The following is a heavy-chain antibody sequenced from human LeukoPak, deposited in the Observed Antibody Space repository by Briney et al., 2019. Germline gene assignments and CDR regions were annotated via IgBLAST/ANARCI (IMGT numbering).Heavy chain of an antibody. CDR1: GHSFNAYY. D-gene: IGHD3-16*01. Sequence: ASVKVSCKASGHSFNAYYMHWVRQAPGQGLEWMGRIDPKSGDTKYTQKFQGRATMTRDTSISTAYMELSRLTSDDTAVYYCATLTAPLNAFDLWGQGTMVTVSS. CDR2: IDPKSGDT. V-gene: IGHV1-2*06. J-gene: IGHJ3*01. CDR3: ATLTAPLNAFDL.